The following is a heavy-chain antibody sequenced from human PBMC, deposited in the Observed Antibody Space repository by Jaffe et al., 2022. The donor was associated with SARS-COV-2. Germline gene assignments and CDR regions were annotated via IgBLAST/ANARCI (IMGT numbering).Heavy chain of an antibody. CDR2: IKRKTDGGTT. CDR3: ATHYSGGPG. CDR1: GFTFSDAW. Sequence: EVQLVESGGGSVKPGESLRLSCAASGFTFSDAWMSWVRQAPGKGLEWVGRIKRKTDGGTTDYAAPVRGRFTISRDDSKNTLYLQMNSLRTDDTAVYYCATHYSGGPGWGQGTLVSVSS. V-gene: IGHV3-15*01. J-gene: IGHJ4*02. D-gene: IGHD2-15*01.